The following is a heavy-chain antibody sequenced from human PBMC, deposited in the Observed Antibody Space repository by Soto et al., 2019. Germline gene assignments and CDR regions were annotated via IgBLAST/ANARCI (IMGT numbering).Heavy chain of an antibody. CDR1: VCTFSSYW. Sequence: EVQLVEAGGGLVQPGGSLRLSCAASVCTFSSYWMHWVRQAPGKGLVWVSRINSDGSSTSYADSVKGRFTISRDNAKNTRYLQMNSLRAEDTAVYYCAREDIIRGSGYEAFDYWGQGTLVTVSS. V-gene: IGHV3-74*01. CDR2: INSDGSST. D-gene: IGHD6-13*01. CDR3: AREDIIRGSGYEAFDY. J-gene: IGHJ4*02.